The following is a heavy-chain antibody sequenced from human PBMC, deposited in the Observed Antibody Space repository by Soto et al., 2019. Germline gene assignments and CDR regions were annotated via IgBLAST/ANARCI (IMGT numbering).Heavy chain of an antibody. CDR3: ARHDEWTHHFDY. D-gene: IGHD3-3*01. CDR1: GGSISSSSYY. CDR2: IYYSGST. Sequence: SETLSLTCTVSGGSISSSSYYWGWIRQPPGKGLEWIGSIYYSGSTYYNPSLKSRVTISVDTSKNQFSLKLSSVTAADTAVYYCARHDEWTHHFDYWGQGTLVTVSS. J-gene: IGHJ4*02. V-gene: IGHV4-39*01.